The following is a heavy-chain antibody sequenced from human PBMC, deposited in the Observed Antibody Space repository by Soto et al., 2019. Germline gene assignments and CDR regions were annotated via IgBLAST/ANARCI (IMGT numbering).Heavy chain of an antibody. CDR3: TRVRSGSYYPYYYYGMDV. CDR1: GFTFGDYA. J-gene: IGHJ6*02. D-gene: IGHD3-10*01. CDR2: IRSKAYGGTT. V-gene: IGHV3-49*04. Sequence: PGGSLRLSCTASGFTFGDYAMSWVRRAPGKGLEWVGFIRSKAYGGTTEYAASVKGRFTISRDDSKSIAYLQMNSLKTEDTAVYYCTRVRSGSYYPYYYYGMDVWGQGTTVTVSS.